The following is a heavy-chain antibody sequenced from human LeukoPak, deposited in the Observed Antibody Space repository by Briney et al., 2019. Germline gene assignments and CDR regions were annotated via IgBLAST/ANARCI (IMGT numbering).Heavy chain of an antibody. V-gene: IGHV1-18*04. CDR2: ISAYNGNT. J-gene: IGHJ4*02. CDR3: ARDSGSSWYENFDY. Sequence: ASVTVSCKASGYTFTSYGISWVRQAPGQGREWMGWISAYNGNTNFAQKLQGRVTMTTDTSTSTAYMELRSLRSDDTAVYYCARDSGSSWYENFDYWGQGTLVTVSS. CDR1: GYTFTSYG. D-gene: IGHD6-13*01.